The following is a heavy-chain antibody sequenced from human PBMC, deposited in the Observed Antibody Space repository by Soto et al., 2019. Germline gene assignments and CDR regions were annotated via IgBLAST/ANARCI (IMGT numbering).Heavy chain of an antibody. J-gene: IGHJ4*02. CDR2: INESGST. Sequence: QVQLQQWGAGLVKPSETLSLSCAVYGQSFSGHSWAWIRQPPGKGLEWIGEINESGSTYYNPSLKSQVTLSTGTSKNQFSLKLSSVSAADTAAYFCARGSGIVALPGELEDVKYDYWGQGTLVNVSS. CDR3: ARGSGIVALPGELEDVKYDY. V-gene: IGHV4-34*01. D-gene: IGHD1-1*01. CDR1: GQSFSGHS.